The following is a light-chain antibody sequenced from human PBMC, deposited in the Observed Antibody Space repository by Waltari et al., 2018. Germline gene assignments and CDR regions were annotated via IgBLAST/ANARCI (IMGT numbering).Light chain of an antibody. CDR3: SSYTSSSTPVYV. V-gene: IGLV2-14*01. CDR2: EVS. CDR1: SSDVGGYNY. J-gene: IGLJ1*01. Sequence: QSALTQPASVSGSPGQSITISCTGTSSDVGGYNYVSWYQQHPGKAPKLMIYEVSNRPAGVSIRFSGSKAGNTASLTISGLQAEDEADYYCSSYTSSSTPVYVFGTGTKVTVL.